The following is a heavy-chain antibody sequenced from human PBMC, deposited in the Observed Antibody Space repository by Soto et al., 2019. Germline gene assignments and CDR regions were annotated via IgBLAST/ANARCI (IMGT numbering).Heavy chain of an antibody. J-gene: IGHJ6*03. CDR2: INWNGGST. Sequence: GGSLRLSCAASGFTFEDHAMSWVRQAPGKGLEWVSGINWNGGSTVYAASVKGRFTVSRDNAKDSLFLEVNSLGAEDTAVYFCARRSTSYFYMDVWGKGTTVTVSS. CDR1: GFTFEDHA. CDR3: ARRSTSYFYMDV. V-gene: IGHV3-20*04.